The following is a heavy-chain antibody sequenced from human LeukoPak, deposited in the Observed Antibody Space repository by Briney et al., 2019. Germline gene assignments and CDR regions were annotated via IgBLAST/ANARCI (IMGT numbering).Heavy chain of an antibody. V-gene: IGHV4-39*07. J-gene: IGHJ5*02. D-gene: IGHD6-6*01. CDR1: GGSISSSSYY. CDR2: IYYSGST. CDR3: ARLSIAPFTNWFDP. Sequence: PSETLSLTCTVSGGSISSSSYYWGWIRQPPGKGLEWIGSIYYSGSTYYNPSLKSRVTTSVDTSKSQFSLKLTSVTAADTAVYYCARLSIAPFTNWFDPWGQGTLVTVSS.